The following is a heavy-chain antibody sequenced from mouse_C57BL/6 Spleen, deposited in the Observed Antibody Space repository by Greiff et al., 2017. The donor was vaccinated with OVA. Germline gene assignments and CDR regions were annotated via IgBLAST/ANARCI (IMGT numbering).Heavy chain of an antibody. Sequence: QVQLQQPGAELVRPGSSVKLSCKASGYTFTSYWMHWVKQRPIQGLEWIGNIDPSDSETHYNQKFKDKATLTVVKSSSTAYMQLSSLTSEDSAVYYCARPLYGSSPWFAYWGQGTLVTVSA. CDR2: IDPSDSET. J-gene: IGHJ3*01. D-gene: IGHD1-1*01. V-gene: IGHV1-52*01. CDR1: GYTFTSYW. CDR3: ARPLYGSSPWFAY.